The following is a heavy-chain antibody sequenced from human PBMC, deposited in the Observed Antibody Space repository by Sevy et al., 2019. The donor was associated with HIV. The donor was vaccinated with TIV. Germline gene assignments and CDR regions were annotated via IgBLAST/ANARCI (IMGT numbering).Heavy chain of an antibody. D-gene: IGHD1-1*01. Sequence: GGSLRLSCAASGFTISSYWVTWVRQAPGKGLEWVANIKQDGSVKKYLDSVRGRFTISRDNSKNYLYLQMNSLRAEDTAVYCCALERLSSNVAEYFQNWGQGTLVTVSS. CDR1: GFTISSYW. CDR3: ALERLSSNVAEYFQN. J-gene: IGHJ1*01. CDR2: IKQDGSVK. V-gene: IGHV3-7*01.